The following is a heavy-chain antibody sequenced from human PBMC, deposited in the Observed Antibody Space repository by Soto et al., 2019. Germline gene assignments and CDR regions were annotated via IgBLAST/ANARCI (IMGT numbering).Heavy chain of an antibody. V-gene: IGHV3-23*01. CDR2: ISGSGGST. CDR1: GFTFSSYA. D-gene: IGHD3-22*01. CDR3: AKVHPFTTMIVVVTTYGFDP. J-gene: IGHJ5*02. Sequence: GGSLRLSCAASGFTFSSYAMSWVRQAPGKGLEWVSAISGSGGSTYYADSVKGRFTISRDNSKNTLYLQMNSLRAEDTAVYYCAKVHPFTTMIVVVTTYGFDPWGQGTLVTVSS.